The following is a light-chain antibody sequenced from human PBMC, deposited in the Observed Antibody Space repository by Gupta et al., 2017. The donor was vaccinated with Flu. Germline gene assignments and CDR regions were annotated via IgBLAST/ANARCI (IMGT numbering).Light chain of an antibody. V-gene: IGKV1-39*01. J-gene: IGKJ2*01. CDR3: QQSYSSPYT. Sequence: TSVGDRVTITCRASQSISTYLNWYQQKPGKAPKLLIYAASSLQSGVPSRFSGSGSGTDFTLTISSLQPEDFATYYCQQSYSSPYTFGQGTK. CDR2: AAS. CDR1: QSISTY.